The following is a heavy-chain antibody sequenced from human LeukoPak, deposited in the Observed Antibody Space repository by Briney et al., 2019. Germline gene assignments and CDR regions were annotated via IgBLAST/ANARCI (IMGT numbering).Heavy chain of an antibody. CDR2: ISGSAYST. V-gene: IGHV3-23*01. CDR1: GFTFSSYA. Sequence: GGSLRLSCAASGFTFSSYAMTWDRQAPGKGLEWVSAISGSAYSTSYADSVKGRFTISRDNSKNTLYLQMNSLRAEDTAIYYCARNTSGFKLGDAFDIWGQGTMVTVSS. J-gene: IGHJ3*02. CDR3: ARNTSGFKLGDAFDI. D-gene: IGHD3-22*01.